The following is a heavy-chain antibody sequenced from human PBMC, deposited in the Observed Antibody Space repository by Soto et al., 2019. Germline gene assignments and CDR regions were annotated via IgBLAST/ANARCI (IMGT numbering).Heavy chain of an antibody. Sequence: ASVRVSCKASGNTFTSYDINWVRQATGHGLEWMGWINPNIGNIGYAQKFQGRVTMNRDTAIRTAYMEVRRLRSDDTAVYYCARGRASRSYYLPEYLGKENLFTVSS. D-gene: IGHD3-10*01. CDR2: INPNIGNI. CDR1: GNTFTSYD. CDR3: ARGRASRSYYLPEY. V-gene: IGHV1-8*01. J-gene: IGHJ4*02.